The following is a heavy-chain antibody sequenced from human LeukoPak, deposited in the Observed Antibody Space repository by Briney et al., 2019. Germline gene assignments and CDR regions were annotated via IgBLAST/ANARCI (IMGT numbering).Heavy chain of an antibody. CDR2: LNSDGSST. J-gene: IGHJ4*02. CDR3: ARDVLYSSGWLGIDY. V-gene: IGHV3-74*01. D-gene: IGHD6-19*01. Sequence: GGSLRLSCAASGFTFSTYWMHWVRQAPGKGLVWVSRLNSDGSSTSYADSVKGRFTISRDNAKNTLYLQMNGLRDDDTAVYYCARDVLYSSGWLGIDYWGQGTLVTVSS. CDR1: GFTFSTYW.